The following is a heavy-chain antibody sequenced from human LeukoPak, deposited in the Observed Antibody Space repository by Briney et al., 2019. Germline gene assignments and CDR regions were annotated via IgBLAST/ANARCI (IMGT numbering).Heavy chain of an antibody. CDR3: AGGVGITIFGVVPGTFDI. CDR1: GYTFTGYY. Sequence: ASVKVSCKASGYTFTGYYMHWVRQAPGQGLEWMGWINPNSGGTNYAQKFQGRVTMTRDTSFSTAYMELSRLRSDDTAVYYCAGGVGITIFGVVPGTFDIWGQGTMVTVSS. V-gene: IGHV1-2*02. D-gene: IGHD3-3*01. CDR2: INPNSGGT. J-gene: IGHJ3*02.